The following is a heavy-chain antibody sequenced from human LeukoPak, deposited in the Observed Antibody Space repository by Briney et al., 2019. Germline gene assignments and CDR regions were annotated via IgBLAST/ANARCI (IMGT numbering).Heavy chain of an antibody. CDR2: ISPNSGGT. CDR1: GYIFIVHY. D-gene: IGHD5-12*01. CDR3: ARDHSGATIGRGYDYYMDV. J-gene: IGHJ6*03. Sequence: ASVRVSCXASGYIFIVHYIHWVRQAPGQGLEWMGWISPNSGGTNYAQTFQGRVTMTRDTSMSTVYMELSSLRSDDTAVYYCARDHSGATIGRGYDYYMDVWGKGTTVTVSS. V-gene: IGHV1-2*02.